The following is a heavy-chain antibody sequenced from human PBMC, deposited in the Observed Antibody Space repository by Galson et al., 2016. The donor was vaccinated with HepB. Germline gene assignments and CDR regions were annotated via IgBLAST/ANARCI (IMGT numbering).Heavy chain of an antibody. CDR2: LNPRTGDT. CDR1: GYPFSGRY. CDR3: ARDRAPGGSDAFDL. V-gene: IGHV1-2*02. Sequence: SVKVSCKASGYPFSGRYMHWVRQAPGQGLQWMGWLNPRTGDTSFAATFRGRVTMTSDSATITAYMELTGLTSDDTAVYYCARDRAPGGSDAFDLGGQGTMVTVSS. J-gene: IGHJ3*01. D-gene: IGHD3-10*01.